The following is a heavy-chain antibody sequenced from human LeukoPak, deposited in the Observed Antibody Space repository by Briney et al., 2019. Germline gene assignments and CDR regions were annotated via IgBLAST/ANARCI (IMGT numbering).Heavy chain of an antibody. Sequence: PGGSLRLSCAASGLTFSNYWMGWVRQAPGKGLQWVANIKTDGSEKYYVDSVKGRFTISRDNAKNSLYLQMNSLRAEDTAVYYCATYSSLNRREFQYWGQGTLLTVSS. J-gene: IGHJ1*01. CDR1: GLTFSNYW. V-gene: IGHV3-7*01. CDR3: ATYSSLNRREFQY. D-gene: IGHD3-22*01. CDR2: IKTDGSEK.